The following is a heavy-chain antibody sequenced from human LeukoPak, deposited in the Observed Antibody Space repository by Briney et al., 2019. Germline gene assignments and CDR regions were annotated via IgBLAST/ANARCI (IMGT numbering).Heavy chain of an antibody. J-gene: IGHJ3*02. CDR2: ISTYNGNT. CDR1: SYTLTSYG. CDR3: ARGRIEMGAFDI. V-gene: IGHV1-18*01. D-gene: IGHD5-24*01. Sequence: ASVKVSCQASSYTLTSYGISWVRQAPGQGLEWMGWISTYNGNTNYAQKLQGRVTMTTDTSTSTAYMELRSLRSDDTAVYYCARGRIEMGAFDIWGQGTMVTVS.